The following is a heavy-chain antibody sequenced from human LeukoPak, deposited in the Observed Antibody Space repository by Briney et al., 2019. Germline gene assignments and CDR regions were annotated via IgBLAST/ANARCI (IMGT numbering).Heavy chain of an antibody. V-gene: IGHV3-66*01. CDR1: GFTVSSNY. D-gene: IGHD5-18*01. J-gene: IGHJ4*02. CDR3: ARALRGYSYVLDY. Sequence: GGSLRLSCAVSGFTVSSNYMSWVRQAPGKGLEWVSVIYSDRSTYYADSVKGRFTISRDNSKNTLFLQMNSLRAEDTAVYFCARALRGYSYVLDYWGQGTLVTVSS. CDR2: IYSDRST.